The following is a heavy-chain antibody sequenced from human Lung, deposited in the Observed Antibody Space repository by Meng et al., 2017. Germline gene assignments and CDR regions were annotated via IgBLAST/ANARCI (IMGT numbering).Heavy chain of an antibody. CDR2: IFHSGST. D-gene: IGHD1-26*01. CDR3: ARFDISSSGRGDY. CDR1: GGSITSSTW. Sequence: QVRLKERGPGLGKPSGTLSLTCAVSGGSITSSTWWSWVRQTPGKGLEWFGEIFHSGSTNYNPPLESRVTISVDKSKNQFSLKVYSVTAADTATYYCARFDISSSGRGDYWGQGILVTVSS. V-gene: IGHV4-4*02. J-gene: IGHJ4*02.